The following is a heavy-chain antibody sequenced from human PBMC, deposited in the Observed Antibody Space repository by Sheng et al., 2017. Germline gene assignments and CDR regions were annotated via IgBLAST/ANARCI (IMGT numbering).Heavy chain of an antibody. CDR2: ISSSGTTI. CDR3: AREGRSPFDY. Sequence: EVQLVESGGDWVQPGGSLRLSCAASGFTFSSYEMNWVRQAPGKGLEWVSYISSSGTTIFYADSVKGRFTISRDNAKKSLYLQMNSLRVEDAAIYYCAREGRSPFDYWGQGTLVTVSS. V-gene: IGHV3-48*03. J-gene: IGHJ4*02. CDR1: GFTFSSYE.